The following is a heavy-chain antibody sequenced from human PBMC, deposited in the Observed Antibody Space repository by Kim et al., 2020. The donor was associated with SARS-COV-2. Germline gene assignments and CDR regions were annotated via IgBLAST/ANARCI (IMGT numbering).Heavy chain of an antibody. CDR1: GYTFTSYA. V-gene: IGHV1-3*01. D-gene: IGHD1-1*01. CDR3: AREFLNWNYLDY. CDR2: INAGNGNT. Sequence: ASVKVSCKASGYTFTSYAIHWVRQAPGQRLEWMGWINAGNGNTKYSQKFQGRVTITRDTSASTAYMELSSLRSEDTAVYYCAREFLNWNYLDYWGQGTLVTVSS. J-gene: IGHJ4*02.